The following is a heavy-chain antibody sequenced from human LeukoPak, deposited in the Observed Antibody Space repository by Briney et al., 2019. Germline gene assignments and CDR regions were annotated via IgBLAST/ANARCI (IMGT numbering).Heavy chain of an antibody. V-gene: IGHV4-59*11. CDR3: ARAGGGWSFDY. J-gene: IGHJ4*02. Sequence: PSETLSLTCTVSGASISTHYWSWIRQPPGKGLEWIGYLFFGGSTNYNPFLKSRVTISSDTSKNQLSLKLTSVTAADTAVYYCARAGGGWSFDYLGQGTLVTVSS. D-gene: IGHD6-19*01. CDR2: LFFGGST. CDR1: GASISTHY.